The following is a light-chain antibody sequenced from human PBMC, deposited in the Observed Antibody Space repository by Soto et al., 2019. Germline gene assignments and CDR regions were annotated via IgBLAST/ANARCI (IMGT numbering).Light chain of an antibody. Sequence: EIVLTQSPATLSLSPGERATLSCRASQSVSNNYLAWYQQKPGQAPRLLIHGASTRATGFPARFSGSGSGTDFTLTISSLQSEDFAVYYCQQYNNWPWTFGQGTKVDI. CDR1: QSVSNN. V-gene: IGKV3-15*01. CDR2: GAS. CDR3: QQYNNWPWT. J-gene: IGKJ1*01.